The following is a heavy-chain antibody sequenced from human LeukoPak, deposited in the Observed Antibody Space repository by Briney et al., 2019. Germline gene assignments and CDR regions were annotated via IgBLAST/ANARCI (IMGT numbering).Heavy chain of an antibody. V-gene: IGHV4-39*01. CDR3: ARTVAIWFGELSSAAAFDI. Sequence: SETLSLTRTVSGGSISSSSYYWGWIRQPPGKGLEWIGSIYYSGSTYYNPSLKSRVTISVDTSKNQFSLKLSSVTAADTAVYYCARTVAIWFGELSSAAAFDIWGQGTMVTVSS. D-gene: IGHD3-10*01. CDR1: GGSISSSSYY. J-gene: IGHJ3*02. CDR2: IYYSGST.